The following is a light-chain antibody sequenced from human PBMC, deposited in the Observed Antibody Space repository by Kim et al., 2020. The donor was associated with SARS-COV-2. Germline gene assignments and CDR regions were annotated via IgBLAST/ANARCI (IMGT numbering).Light chain of an antibody. CDR1: SANIGGNI. CDR3: ASWDDNLDGYV. V-gene: IGLV1-44*01. J-gene: IGLJ1*01. Sequence: GQRVPISWSGSSANIGGNIVTWYQQLPGTAPKVVIHSDHQRPSGVPDRISGSKSGTSASLAISGLRSEDEADYYCASWDDNLDGYVFGAGTKVTVL. CDR2: SDH.